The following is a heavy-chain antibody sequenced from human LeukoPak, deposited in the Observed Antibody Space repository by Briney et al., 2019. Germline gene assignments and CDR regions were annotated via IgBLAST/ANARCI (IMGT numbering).Heavy chain of an antibody. CDR1: GYRFTSYW. CDR3: ARRGGNWLDP. CDR2: ISPANSET. D-gene: IGHD3-16*01. J-gene: IGHJ5*02. Sequence: GESLKISCKGSGYRFTSYWIAWVRQKPGKGLELMEIISPANSETLYSPSFQGQVTMSADSSTAYLQWSSLKASDTAIYYCARRGGNWLDPWGQGTLVTVSS. V-gene: IGHV5-51*01.